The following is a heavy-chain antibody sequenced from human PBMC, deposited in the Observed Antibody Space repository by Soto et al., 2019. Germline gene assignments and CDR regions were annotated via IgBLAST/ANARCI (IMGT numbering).Heavy chain of an antibody. Sequence: QVQLVQSGAEVKKPGASVKVSCKTSGYTFTGHYIHWVRQAPQQGPEWMGEIGPESGATRYAEKCRGRVIMTMDRSITTVYMELRYLSPDDTAVYYCGRGRSGQIGIFYWGQGTPVTVSS. CDR1: GYTFTGHY. D-gene: IGHD3-3*02. V-gene: IGHV1-2*02. CDR2: IGPESGAT. CDR3: GRGRSGQIGIFY. J-gene: IGHJ4*02.